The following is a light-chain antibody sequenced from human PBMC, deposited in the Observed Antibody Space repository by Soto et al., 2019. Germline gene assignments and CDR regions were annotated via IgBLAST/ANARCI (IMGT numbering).Light chain of an antibody. CDR1: QSVDIN. CDR2: GAS. V-gene: IGKV1-39*01. CDR3: QQSYSVPWT. Sequence: DVQMTQSPSSLSGSVGDRVVFTCRASQSVDINLNWYQQKPGKAPNLLMYGASSLQSGAPSRFSGSGSGTDFTLTISSLQPGDFATYYCQQSYSVPWTCGKVTKVDIK. J-gene: IGKJ1*01.